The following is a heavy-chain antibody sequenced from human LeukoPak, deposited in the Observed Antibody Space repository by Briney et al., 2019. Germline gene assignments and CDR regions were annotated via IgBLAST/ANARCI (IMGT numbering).Heavy chain of an antibody. CDR3: TRSSSGWYSDY. CDR1: GFTFTSAW. J-gene: IGHJ4*02. D-gene: IGHD6-19*01. Sequence: PGGSLRLSCAISGFTFTSAWLSWVRQAPGKGLEWVGFIRSKAYGGTTEYAASVKGRFIISRDDFKSIAYLQMNSLKTEDTAVYYCTRSSSGWYSDYWGQGTLVTVSS. V-gene: IGHV3-49*04. CDR2: IRSKAYGGTT.